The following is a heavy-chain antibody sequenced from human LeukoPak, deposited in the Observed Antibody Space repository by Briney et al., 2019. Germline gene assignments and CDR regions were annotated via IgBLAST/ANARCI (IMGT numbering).Heavy chain of an antibody. D-gene: IGHD2-15*01. CDR2: INSDGSDT. J-gene: IGHJ3*02. CDR1: GFTFNSYW. V-gene: IGHV3-74*01. CDR3: ARGGYHHGFDI. Sequence: GGSLRLSCAASGFTFNSYWFHWVRQAPWKGLVWVSRINSDGSDTIYADSVKGRFTSSRDNAKSTVYLQMNSLKAEDTAVYYCARGGYHHGFDIWGQGTMVTVSS.